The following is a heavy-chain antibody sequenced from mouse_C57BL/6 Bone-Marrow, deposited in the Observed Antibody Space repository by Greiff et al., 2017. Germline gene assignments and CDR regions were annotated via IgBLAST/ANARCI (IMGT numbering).Heavy chain of an antibody. CDR3: ARNHYGRSMDN. D-gene: IGHD1-1*01. Sequence: QVQLQQPGAELVRPGSSVKLSCKASGYTFTSYWMDWVKQRPGQGLEWIGNIYPSDSETHYNQKFKDKATLTVDKSSSTAYMQLSSLTAEDSAVYYCARNHYGRSMDNWGQGTSGTVSS. CDR1: GYTFTSYW. J-gene: IGHJ4*01. CDR2: IYPSDSET. V-gene: IGHV1-61*01.